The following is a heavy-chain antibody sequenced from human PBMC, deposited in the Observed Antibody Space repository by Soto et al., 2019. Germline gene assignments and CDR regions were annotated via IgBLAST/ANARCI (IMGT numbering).Heavy chain of an antibody. CDR2: IIPIFGTA. D-gene: IGHD1-26*01. CDR3: SRYEKWEQNYYYGMDD. J-gene: IGHJ6*02. Sequence: QVQLVQSGAEVKKPGSSVKVSCKASGGTFSSYAISWVRQAPGQGLEWMGGIIPIFGTANYAQKFQGRVTISADASTSTAYMELSSLRYVYTAVYYSSRYEKWEQNYYYGMDDWGQGTTVTVPS. V-gene: IGHV1-69*01. CDR1: GGTFSSYA.